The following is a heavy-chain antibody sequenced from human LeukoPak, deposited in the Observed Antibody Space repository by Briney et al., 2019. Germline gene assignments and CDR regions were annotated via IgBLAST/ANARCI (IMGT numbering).Heavy chain of an antibody. V-gene: IGHV3-9*01. D-gene: IGHD6-13*01. CDR3: AKDVSGFSSSFDY. CDR2: ISWHSGSI. J-gene: IGHJ4*02. Sequence: GGSLRLSCAASGFTFDDYAMHWVRQAPGKGLEWVSGISWHSGSIDYADSVKGRFTISRDNAKNSLYLQMNSLRTEDTALYYCAKDVSGFSSSFDYWGQGTLVTVSS. CDR1: GFTFDDYA.